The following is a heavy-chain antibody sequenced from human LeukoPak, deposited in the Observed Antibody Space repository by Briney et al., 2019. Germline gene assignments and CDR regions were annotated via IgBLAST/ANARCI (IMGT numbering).Heavy chain of an antibody. CDR3: ARGGRGSYFQSFDY. V-gene: IGHV3-21*01. Sequence: PGGSLRLSCAASEFTFSRYTMNWVRQAPGKGLEWVSSISINSGYIYYADSVKGRFTISRDNAKNSLFQQMNSLRAGDTAVYYCARGGRGSYFQSFDYWGQGTLVTVSS. CDR1: EFTFSRYT. D-gene: IGHD1-26*01. J-gene: IGHJ4*02. CDR2: ISINSGYI.